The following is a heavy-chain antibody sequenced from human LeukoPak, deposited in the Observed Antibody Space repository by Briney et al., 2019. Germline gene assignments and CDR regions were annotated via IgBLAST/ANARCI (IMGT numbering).Heavy chain of an antibody. Sequence: SGTLSLTCAVSGGSISSSNWWSWVRQPPGKGLEWIGEIYHSGSTNYNPSLKSRVTISVDKSKNQFSLKLNSVTAADTAVYYCARGRYGSGSYFFDYWGQGTLVTVSS. CDR2: IYHSGST. J-gene: IGHJ4*02. D-gene: IGHD3-10*01. CDR1: GGSISSSNW. V-gene: IGHV4-4*02. CDR3: ARGRYGSGSYFFDY.